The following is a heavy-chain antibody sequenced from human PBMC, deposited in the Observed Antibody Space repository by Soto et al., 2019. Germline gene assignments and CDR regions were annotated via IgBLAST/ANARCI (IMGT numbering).Heavy chain of an antibody. Sequence: GGSLRLSCAASGFTFSDFDMTWIRQVPGKRLEWLSYISENNSTNYSGSVKGRFTISRDNAKNSLYLQMDSLRDEDSALYYCARGKLLYVYWGQGTLVTVSS. CDR2: ISENNST. CDR3: ARGKLLYVY. J-gene: IGHJ4*01. D-gene: IGHD2-15*01. CDR1: GFTFSDFD. V-gene: IGHV3-11*06.